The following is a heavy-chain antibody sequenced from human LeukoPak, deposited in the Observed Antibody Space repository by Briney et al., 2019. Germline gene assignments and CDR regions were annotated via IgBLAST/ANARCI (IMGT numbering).Heavy chain of an antibody. CDR3: VRDGYKAFDT. CDR2: INWNGGST. J-gene: IGHJ3*02. D-gene: IGHD1-14*01. V-gene: IGHV3-20*04. CDR1: GFTFDDYG. Sequence: PGGSLRPSCAVSGFTFDDYGMSWVRQAPGKGLERVSGINWNGGSTGYADSVKGRFTISRDNAKNSLYLQMNSLRAEDTALYYCVRDGYKAFDTWGQGTMVTVSS.